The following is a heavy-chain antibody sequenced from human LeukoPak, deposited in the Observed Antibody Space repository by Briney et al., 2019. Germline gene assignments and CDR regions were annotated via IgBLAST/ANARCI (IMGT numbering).Heavy chain of an antibody. CDR2: INNSGSAI. Sequence: PGGSLRLSCAASGVTFSSYEMNWVRQAPGKGLEWVSKINNSGSAIYYADSVKGRFTTAGENAKNTPYLQMTRLRGEDTPVSYCARGGSLGYWGQGTLVTVSS. V-gene: IGHV3-48*03. CDR3: ARGGSLGY. J-gene: IGHJ4*02. D-gene: IGHD6-19*01. CDR1: GVTFSSYE.